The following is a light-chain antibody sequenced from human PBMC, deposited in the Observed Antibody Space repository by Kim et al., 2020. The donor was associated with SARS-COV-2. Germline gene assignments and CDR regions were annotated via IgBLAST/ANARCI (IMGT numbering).Light chain of an antibody. Sequence: RATINCKSSQRVTYTTSNKDYLAWYQQKSGQPPRLLIYWASTRESGVPDRFSGSGSETDFTLTISSLQAEDVAVYYCQQYSSFPLTFGGGTKVEIK. CDR2: WAS. V-gene: IGKV4-1*01. CDR3: QQYSSFPLT. CDR1: QRVTYTTSNKDY. J-gene: IGKJ4*01.